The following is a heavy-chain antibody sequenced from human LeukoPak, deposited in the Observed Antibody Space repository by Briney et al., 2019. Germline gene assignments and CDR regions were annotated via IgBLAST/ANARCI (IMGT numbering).Heavy chain of an antibody. V-gene: IGHV3-30-3*01. D-gene: IGHD6-13*01. CDR1: GFIFSSYA. J-gene: IGHJ4*02. CDR3: ARATLAAAGDYYFDY. CDR2: ISYDGSNK. Sequence: PGGSLRLSCAASGFIFSSYAMHWVRQAPGKGLEWVAVISYDGSNKYYADSVKGRFTISRDNSKNTLYLQMNSLRAEDTAVYYCARATLAAAGDYYFDYWGQGTLVTVSS.